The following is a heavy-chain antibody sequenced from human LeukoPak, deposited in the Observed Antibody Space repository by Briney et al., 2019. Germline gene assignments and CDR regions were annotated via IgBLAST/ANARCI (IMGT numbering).Heavy chain of an antibody. CDR2: INPNSGGT. CDR1: GYTFTGYY. J-gene: IGHJ5*02. Sequence: ASVKVSCKASGYTFTGYYMHWVRQAPGQGLEWMGRINPNSGGTNYAQKFQGRVTMTRDTSISTAYMELSSLRSEDTAVYYCAFYGSASYFPWGQGTLVTVSS. V-gene: IGHV1-2*06. D-gene: IGHD3-10*01. CDR3: AFYGSASYFP.